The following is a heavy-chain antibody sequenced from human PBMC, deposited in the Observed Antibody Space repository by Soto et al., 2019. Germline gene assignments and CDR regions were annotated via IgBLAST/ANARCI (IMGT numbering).Heavy chain of an antibody. V-gene: IGHV3-23*01. CDR1: GFTFSSYG. J-gene: IGHJ6*02. CDR2: ISGSGGST. CDR3: AKVHGMSGYYTAHYHYGMDV. D-gene: IGHD3-3*01. Sequence: EVQLLESGGGLAQPGESLRLSCVASGFTFSSYGMSWVRQAPGKGLEWVSVISGSGGSTDYADSVKGRFTISRDNSKNTVYLQMNSLRAEDTAVYYCAKVHGMSGYYTAHYHYGMDVWGQGTTVTVSS.